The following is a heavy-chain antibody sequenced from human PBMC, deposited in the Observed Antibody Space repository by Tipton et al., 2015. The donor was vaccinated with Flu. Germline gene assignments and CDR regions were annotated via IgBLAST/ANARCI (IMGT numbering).Heavy chain of an antibody. D-gene: IGHD2-2*01. CDR3: AKDLHCSSTSCYFLPYYYYGMDV. J-gene: IGHJ6*02. Sequence: SLRLSCAASGFTFSSYAMSWVRQAPGKGLEWVSAISGSGGSTYYADSVKGRFTISRDNSKNTLYLQMNSLRAEDTAVYYCAKDLHCSSTSCYFLPYYYYGMDVWGQGTTVTVSS. V-gene: IGHV3-23*01. CDR2: ISGSGGST. CDR1: GFTFSSYA.